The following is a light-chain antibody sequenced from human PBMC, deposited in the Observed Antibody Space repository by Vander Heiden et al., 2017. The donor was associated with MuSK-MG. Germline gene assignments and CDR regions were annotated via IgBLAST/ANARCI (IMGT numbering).Light chain of an antibody. CDR1: QSVSTY. CDR3: QQRSDWLT. Sequence: IVLTQPPATLPLSPGERATLSCRAGQSVSTYLAWYQQNPGQAPRLLIYDASNRATGIPARFSGSGSGTDFTLTISSLEPEDFAVYYCQQRSDWLTFGGGTRVEIK. V-gene: IGKV3-11*01. J-gene: IGKJ4*01. CDR2: DAS.